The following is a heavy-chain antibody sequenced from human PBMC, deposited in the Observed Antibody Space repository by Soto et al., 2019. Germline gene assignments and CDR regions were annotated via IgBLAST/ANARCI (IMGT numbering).Heavy chain of an antibody. CDR3: ARAAVDDYYYYRMDV. V-gene: IGHV1-69*05. Sequence: GASVKVSCKASGGTFSSYAISWVRQAPGQGLEWMGGIIPIFGTANYAQKFQGRVTITTDESTSTAYMELSSLRSEDTAVYYCARAAVDDYYYYRMDVWGQGTTVTVSS. CDR2: IIPIFGTA. J-gene: IGHJ6*02. CDR1: GGTFSSYA. D-gene: IGHD6-19*01.